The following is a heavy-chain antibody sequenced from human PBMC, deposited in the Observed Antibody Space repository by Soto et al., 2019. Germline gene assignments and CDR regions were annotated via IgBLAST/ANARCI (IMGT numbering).Heavy chain of an antibody. V-gene: IGHV1-18*01. CDR2: TSAYNYNT. Sequence: QVQLVQSGAEVKKPGASVKVSCKASGYTFTSYGLSWVRQAPGQGLEWMGRTSAYNYNTNYAQKLQGRVTMTTDTSTSTAYMELRSLRSDDTPVYYCVRVVGALGHWFDPWGQGTLVTVSS. CDR3: VRVVGALGHWFDP. CDR1: GYTFTSYG. D-gene: IGHD1-26*01. J-gene: IGHJ5*02.